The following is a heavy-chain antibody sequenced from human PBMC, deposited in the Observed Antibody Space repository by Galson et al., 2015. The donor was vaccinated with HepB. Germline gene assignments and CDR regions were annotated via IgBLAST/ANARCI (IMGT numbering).Heavy chain of an antibody. CDR1: GFTFSDYG. J-gene: IGHJ4*02. Sequence: SLRLSCAASGFTFSDYGINWVRQAPGKGLEWVSCISSSSNYIYYADSVKGRFTISRDNAKNSLYLQMSSLRAEDTAVYYCARDPSYSSSSLYLDYWGQGTLVTVSS. D-gene: IGHD6-6*01. CDR3: ARDPSYSSSSLYLDY. CDR2: ISSSSNYI. V-gene: IGHV3-21*01.